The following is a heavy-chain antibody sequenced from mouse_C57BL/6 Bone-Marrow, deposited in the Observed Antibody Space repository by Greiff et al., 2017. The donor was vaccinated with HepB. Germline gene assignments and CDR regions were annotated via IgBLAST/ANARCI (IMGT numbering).Heavy chain of an antibody. J-gene: IGHJ2*01. D-gene: IGHD2-12*01. CDR2: IDPETGGT. CDR1: GYTFTDYE. CDR3: TNPDYYSNDPVYFDY. Sequence: VQLQQSGAELVRPGASVTLSCKASGYTFTDYEMHWVKQTPVHGLEWIGAIDPETGGTAYNQKFKGKAILTADKSSSTAYMELRSLTSEDSAVYYCTNPDYYSNDPVYFDYWGQGTTLTVSS. V-gene: IGHV1-15*01.